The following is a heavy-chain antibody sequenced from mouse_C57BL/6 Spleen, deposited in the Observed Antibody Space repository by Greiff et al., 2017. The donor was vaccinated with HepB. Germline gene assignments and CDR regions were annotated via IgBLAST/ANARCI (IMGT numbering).Heavy chain of an antibody. V-gene: IGHV1-76*01. J-gene: IGHJ4*01. CDR2: IYPGSGNT. Sequence: QVQLQQSGAELVRPGASVKLSCKASGYTFTDYYINWVKQRPGQGLEWIARIYPGSGNTYYNEKFKGKATLTAEKSSSTAYMQLSSLTSEDSAVYFCASPNDYDEYYAMDYWGQGTSVTVSS. CDR3: ASPNDYDEYYAMDY. CDR1: GYTFTDYY. D-gene: IGHD2-4*01.